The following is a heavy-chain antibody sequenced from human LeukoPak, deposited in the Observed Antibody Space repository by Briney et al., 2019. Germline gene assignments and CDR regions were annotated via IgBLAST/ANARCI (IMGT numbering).Heavy chain of an antibody. CDR3: VRVGGAFDL. CDR1: GFTFSDYS. CDR2: ISSSSSTI. D-gene: IGHD3-16*01. J-gene: IGHJ3*01. Sequence: QTGGSLRLSCAASGFTFSDYSMNWVRQAPGKGLEWISYISSSSSTIYYADSVKGRFTISRDNAKKSLYMQMNSLRAEDTAVYYCVRVGGAFDLWGQGTRVSVSS. V-gene: IGHV3-48*01.